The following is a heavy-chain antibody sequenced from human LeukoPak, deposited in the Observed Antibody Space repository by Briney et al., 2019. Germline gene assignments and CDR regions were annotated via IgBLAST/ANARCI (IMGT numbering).Heavy chain of an antibody. J-gene: IGHJ4*02. Sequence: GGSLRLSCTASGFTFGDYAMSWVRQAPGKGLEWVGFIRSKTYGGTTEYAASVKGGFTISRDDSKSIAYLQMNSLKTEGTAVYYCTRAVAHLDYWGQGTLVTVSS. CDR2: IRSKTYGGTT. CDR3: TRAVAHLDY. D-gene: IGHD4-23*01. V-gene: IGHV3-49*04. CDR1: GFTFGDYA.